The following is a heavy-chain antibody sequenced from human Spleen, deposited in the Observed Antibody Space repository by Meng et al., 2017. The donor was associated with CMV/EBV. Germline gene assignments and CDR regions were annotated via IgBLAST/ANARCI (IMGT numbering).Heavy chain of an antibody. CDR2: FSSSSSYI. Sequence: FGRYSVNGARHAPCEGLEWVSSFSSSSSYIYYGDSVRGRFSISRDNAKNSLYLQMNSLRGEDTAVYFCARDGEISSWRSSSGAYFDYWGQGTLVTVSS. CDR1: FGRYS. J-gene: IGHJ4*02. V-gene: IGHV3-21*01. D-gene: IGHD6-19*01. CDR3: ARDGEISSWRSSSGAYFDY.